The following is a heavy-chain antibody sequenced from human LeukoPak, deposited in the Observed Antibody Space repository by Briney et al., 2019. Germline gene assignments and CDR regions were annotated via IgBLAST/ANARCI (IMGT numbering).Heavy chain of an antibody. D-gene: IGHD3-22*01. CDR2: INHSGST. Sequence: PSETLSLICAVYGGSFSTYYWSWIRQPPGKGLEWIGEINHSGSTNYNPSLKSRVTISVDMSKNQFSLKLSSVTAADTAVYYCAGDYDSSGNYYSAWGEATLVTVSS. CDR1: GGSFSTYY. V-gene: IGHV4-34*01. J-gene: IGHJ5*02. CDR3: AGDYDSSGNYYSA.